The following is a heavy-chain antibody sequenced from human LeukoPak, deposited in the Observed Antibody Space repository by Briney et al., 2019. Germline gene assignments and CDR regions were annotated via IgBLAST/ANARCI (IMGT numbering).Heavy chain of an antibody. CDR2: INPNSGGT. V-gene: IGHV1-2*02. Sequence: ASVKVSCKASGYTFTGYYMHWVRQAPGQGLEWMGWINPNSGGTNYAQKFQGRVTMTRDTSISTAYMELSRLRSDDTAVYYCARPFGRSISPAIDYWGQGTLVTVSS. CDR3: ARPFGRSISPAIDY. J-gene: IGHJ4*02. CDR1: GYTFTGYY. D-gene: IGHD3-10*01.